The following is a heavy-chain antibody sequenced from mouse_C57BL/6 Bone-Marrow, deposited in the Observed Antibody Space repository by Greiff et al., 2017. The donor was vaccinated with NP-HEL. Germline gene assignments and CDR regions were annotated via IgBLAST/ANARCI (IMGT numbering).Heavy chain of an antibody. V-gene: IGHV1-54*01. CDR1: GYAFTNYL. D-gene: IGHD3-2*02. CDR2: INPGSGGT. J-gene: IGHJ3*01. Sequence: VQLQQSGAELVRPGTSVKVSCKASGYAFTNYLIEWVKQRPGQGLEWIGVINPGSGGTNYNEKFKGKATLTADKSSSTAYMQLSSLTSEDSAVYFCARGGDSSGYAFAYWGQGTLVTVSA. CDR3: ARGGDSSGYAFAY.